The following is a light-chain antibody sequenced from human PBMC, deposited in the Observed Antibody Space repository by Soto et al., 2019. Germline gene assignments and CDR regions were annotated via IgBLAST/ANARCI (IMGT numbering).Light chain of an antibody. CDR2: DAS. V-gene: IGKV1-5*01. J-gene: IGKJ4*01. CDR1: QSISSW. CDR3: QQYNSYPLT. Sequence: DLQMTPSPSTLAASVGDRATIACRASQSISSWLAWYQQNPGKAPKLLIYDASSLESGVPSRFSGSGSGTEFTLTISSLQPDDFATYYCQQYNSYPLTFGRGTKVDIK.